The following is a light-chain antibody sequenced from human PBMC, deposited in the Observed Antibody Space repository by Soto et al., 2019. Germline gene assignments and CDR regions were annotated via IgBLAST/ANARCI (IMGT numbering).Light chain of an antibody. V-gene: IGLV1-47*01. Sequence: QLVLTQPPSASGTPGQRVTISCSGSSSNIGSNYVYWYQQLPGTAPKLLIYRNNQRPSGVPDRFSGSKSGTSASLVISGLRSEDEADYYCAAWDASLSGYVVFGGGTKLTVL. CDR2: RNN. CDR3: AAWDASLSGYVV. J-gene: IGLJ2*01. CDR1: SSNIGSNY.